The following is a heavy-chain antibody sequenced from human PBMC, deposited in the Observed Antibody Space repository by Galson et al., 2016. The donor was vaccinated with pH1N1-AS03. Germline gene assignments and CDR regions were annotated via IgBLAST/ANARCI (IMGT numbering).Heavy chain of an antibody. Sequence: QSGAEVKKPGESLRISCKASGASFTGYWINWVRQMPGKGLEWMGRIDLSDSYTNYSPSFQGHVTISADKSIATAYLQWNSLKASDTAVYYCASYGSGNSPFDYWGQGTLVTVSS. CDR2: IDLSDSYT. V-gene: IGHV5-10-1*01. CDR3: ASYGSGNSPFDY. CDR1: GASFTGYW. J-gene: IGHJ4*02. D-gene: IGHD3-10*01.